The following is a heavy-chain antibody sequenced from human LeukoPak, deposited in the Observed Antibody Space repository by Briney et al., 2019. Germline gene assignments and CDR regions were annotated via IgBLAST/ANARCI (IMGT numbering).Heavy chain of an antibody. V-gene: IGHV3-7*03. CDR2: IKQDGSEK. J-gene: IGHJ3*02. D-gene: IGHD2-21*01. CDR1: GFTFSSYW. Sequence: GGSLRLSCAASGFTFSSYWMSWVRQAPGKGLEWVANIKQDGSEKYYVDSVKGRFTISRDNAKNSLYLQMNSLRAEDTAVYYCARGIYDPLDAFDIWGQGTMVTVSS. CDR3: ARGIYDPLDAFDI.